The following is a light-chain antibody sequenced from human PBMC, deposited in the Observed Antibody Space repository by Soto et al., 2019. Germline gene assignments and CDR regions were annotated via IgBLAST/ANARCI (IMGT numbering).Light chain of an antibody. J-gene: IGLJ2*01. V-gene: IGLV4-69*01. CDR2: LNSDGSH. CDR1: SGHSSYA. Sequence: QSVLTQSPSASASLGASVKLTCTLSSGHSSYAIAWHQQQPEKGPRYLMKLNSDGSHSKGDGIPDRFSGSSSGAEHYLTISRLQSADEADYYCQTWGTGIGVFGGGTQLTVL. CDR3: QTWGTGIGV.